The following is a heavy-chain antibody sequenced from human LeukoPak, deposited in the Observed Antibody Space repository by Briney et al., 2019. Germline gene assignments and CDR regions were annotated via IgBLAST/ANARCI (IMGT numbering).Heavy chain of an antibody. Sequence: SETLSLTCSVSGGSVSGYYWSWVRQSPGQGLEWIGYIHNSGRTNYNPSLKSRVTGFVDTSKNQVSLRLSSVTAADTAVYYFARHGTISSESYFDYWGQGALVTVSS. CDR3: ARHGTISSESYFDY. CDR1: GGSVSGYY. D-gene: IGHD1-14*01. J-gene: IGHJ4*02. V-gene: IGHV4-59*08. CDR2: IHNSGRT.